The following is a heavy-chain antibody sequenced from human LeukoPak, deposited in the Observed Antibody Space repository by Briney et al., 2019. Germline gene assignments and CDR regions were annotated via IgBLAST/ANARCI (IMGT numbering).Heavy chain of an antibody. CDR3: ARYLIAVAGPFTDYFDY. CDR1: GFTFSSYG. V-gene: IGHV3-30*03. J-gene: IGHJ4*02. D-gene: IGHD6-19*01. CDR2: ISYDGSNK. Sequence: GRSLRLSCAASGFTFSSYGMHWVRQAPGKGLEWVAVISYDGSNKYYADSVKGRFTISRDNSKNTLYLQMNSLRAEDTAVYYCARYLIAVAGPFTDYFDYWGQGTLVTVSS.